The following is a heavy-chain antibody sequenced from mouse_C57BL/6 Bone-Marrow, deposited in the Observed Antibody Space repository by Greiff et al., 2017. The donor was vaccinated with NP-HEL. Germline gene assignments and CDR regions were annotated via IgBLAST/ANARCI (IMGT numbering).Heavy chain of an antibody. V-gene: IGHV5-17*01. CDR1: GFTFSDYG. Sequence: EVQLVESGGGLVKPGGSLKLSCAASGFTFSDYGMHWVRQAPEKGLEWVAYISSGSSTIYYADTVKGRFTISRDKAKNTLFLQMTSLRSEDTAMYYCARPPEFAYWGQGTLVTVSA. J-gene: IGHJ3*01. CDR2: ISSGSSTI. CDR3: ARPPEFAY.